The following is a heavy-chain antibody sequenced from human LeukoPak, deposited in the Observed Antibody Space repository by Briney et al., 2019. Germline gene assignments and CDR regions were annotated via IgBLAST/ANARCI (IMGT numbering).Heavy chain of an antibody. V-gene: IGHV3-48*04. CDR2: ISSSSSTI. Sequence: GGSLRLSCAASGFTFSSYSMNWVRQAPGKGLEWVSYISSSSSTIYYADSVKGRFTISRDNAKNSLYLQMNSLRAEDTAVYYCARRRAVAGRASHDAFDIWGQGTMVTVSS. J-gene: IGHJ3*02. CDR1: GFTFSSYS. CDR3: ARRRAVAGRASHDAFDI. D-gene: IGHD6-19*01.